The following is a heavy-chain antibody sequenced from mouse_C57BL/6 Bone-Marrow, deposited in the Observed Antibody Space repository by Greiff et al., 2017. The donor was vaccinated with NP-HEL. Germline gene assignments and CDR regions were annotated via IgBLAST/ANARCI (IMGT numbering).Heavy chain of an antibody. CDR3: ARWGTRGSSYYWYFDV. CDR1: GYSITSDY. V-gene: IGHV3-8*01. Sequence: EVKVVESGPGLAKPSQTLSLTCSVTGYSITSDYWNWIRKFPGNKLEYMGYISYSGSTYYNPSLKSRISITRDTSKNQYYLQLNSVTTEDTATYYCARWGTRGSSYYWYFDVWGTGTTVTVSS. D-gene: IGHD1-1*01. CDR2: ISYSGST. J-gene: IGHJ1*03.